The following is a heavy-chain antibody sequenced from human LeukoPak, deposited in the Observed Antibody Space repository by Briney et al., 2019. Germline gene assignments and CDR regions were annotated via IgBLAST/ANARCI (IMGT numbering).Heavy chain of an antibody. J-gene: IGHJ4*02. Sequence: GGSLRLSCAASGFTFSSYGMHWVRQAPGKGLEWVAFIRYDGSNKYYADSVKGRFTISRDNAKNSLYLQMNSLRAEDTAVYYCARDVQTGYCSGGSCYSQNFDYWGQGTLVTVSS. CDR1: GFTFSSYG. CDR2: IRYDGSNK. D-gene: IGHD2-15*01. V-gene: IGHV3-30*02. CDR3: ARDVQTGYCSGGSCYSQNFDY.